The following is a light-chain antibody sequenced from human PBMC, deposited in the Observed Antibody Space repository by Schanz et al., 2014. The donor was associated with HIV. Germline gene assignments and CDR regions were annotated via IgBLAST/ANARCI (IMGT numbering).Light chain of an antibody. V-gene: IGLV2-14*02. Sequence: QSALTQPASVSGSPGQSITISCTGTSSDVGIYNLVSWYQQHPGKAPKLMIYEDSKRPSGVSNRFSGSKSGNTASLTISGLRAEDEADYYCSSYASESTLIFGGGTKLTVL. CDR3: SSYASESTLI. CDR2: EDS. J-gene: IGLJ2*01. CDR1: SSDVGIYNL.